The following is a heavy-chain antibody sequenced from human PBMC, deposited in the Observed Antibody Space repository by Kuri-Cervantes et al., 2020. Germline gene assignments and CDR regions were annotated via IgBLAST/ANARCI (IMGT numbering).Heavy chain of an antibody. CDR1: GGTLSRYA. D-gene: IGHD4-17*01. J-gene: IGHJ3*02. V-gene: IGHV1-18*01. CDR2: ISAYNGNT. CDR3: ARVYGDYELGI. Sequence: ASVKVSCRASGGTLSRYAISWVRQAPGQGLEWMGWISAYNGNTNYAQKLQGRVTMTTDTSTSTAYMELRSLRSDDTAVYYCARVYGDYELGIWGQGTMVTVSS.